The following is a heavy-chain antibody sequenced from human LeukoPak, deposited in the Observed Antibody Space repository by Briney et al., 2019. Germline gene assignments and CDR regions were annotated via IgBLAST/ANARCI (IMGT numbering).Heavy chain of an antibody. CDR3: ARDRSSSSLYYYYYYGMDV. CDR1: GFTFSSYA. Sequence: GGSLRLSCAASGFTFSSYAMHWVRQAPGKGLEWVAVISYDGSSKYYADSVKGRFTISRDNSKYTLYLQMNSLRAEDTAVYYCARDRSSSSLYYYYYYGMDVWGQGTTVTVSS. CDR2: ISYDGSSK. J-gene: IGHJ6*02. D-gene: IGHD6-13*01. V-gene: IGHV3-30*04.